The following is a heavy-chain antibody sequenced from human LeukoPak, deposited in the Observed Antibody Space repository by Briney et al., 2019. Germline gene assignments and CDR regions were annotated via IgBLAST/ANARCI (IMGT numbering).Heavy chain of an antibody. J-gene: IGHJ4*02. Sequence: GGSLRLSCAASGITVSSNYMSWVRQAPGKGLEWDSVIYSGGSTYYADSVKGRFTISRDNSKNTLYIQMNSLRAEETAVYYCARDMGASTGYFDYWGQGTLVTVSS. CDR1: GITVSSNY. V-gene: IGHV3-66*01. CDR3: ARDMGASTGYFDY. CDR2: IYSGGST. D-gene: IGHD3-9*01.